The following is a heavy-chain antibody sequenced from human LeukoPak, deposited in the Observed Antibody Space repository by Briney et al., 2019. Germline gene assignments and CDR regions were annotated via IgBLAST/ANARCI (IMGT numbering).Heavy chain of an antibody. Sequence: GGSLRLSCAASGFTFSSYSMNWVRQAPGKGLEWVSYISSSGSTIYYADSVKGRFTISRDNAKNSLYLQMNSLRAEDTAVYYCARERPNRITIFGPTDYWGQGTLVTVSS. J-gene: IGHJ4*02. V-gene: IGHV3-48*04. D-gene: IGHD3-3*01. CDR2: ISSSGSTI. CDR3: ARERPNRITIFGPTDY. CDR1: GFTFSSYS.